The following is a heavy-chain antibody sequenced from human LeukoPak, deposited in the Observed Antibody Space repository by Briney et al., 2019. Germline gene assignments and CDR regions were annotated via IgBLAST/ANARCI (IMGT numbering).Heavy chain of an antibody. J-gene: IGHJ6*03. CDR2: IYTSGST. D-gene: IGHD6-19*01. Sequence: PSETLSLTCTVSGGSISSYYWSWIRQPPGKGLEWIGYIYTSGSTNYNPSLKSRVTISVDTSKNQFSLKLSSVTAADTAVYYCARQSPSSGWLRSYYYYMDVWAKGPRSPSP. V-gene: IGHV4-4*09. CDR1: GGSISSYY. CDR3: ARQSPSSGWLRSYYYYMDV.